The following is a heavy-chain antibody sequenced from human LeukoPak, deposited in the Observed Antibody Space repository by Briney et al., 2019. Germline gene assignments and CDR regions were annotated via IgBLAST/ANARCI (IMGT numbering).Heavy chain of an antibody. CDR3: ARGPYRSYYYGSGSSGYNWFDP. J-gene: IGHJ5*02. Sequence: SETLSLTCAVYGGSFSGYYWSWIRQPPGKGLEWIGEINHSGSTNYNPSLKSRVTISVDTSKNQFSLKLSSVTAADTAVYYCARGPYRSYYYGSGSSGYNWFDPWGQGTLVTVSS. CDR1: GGSFSGYY. CDR2: INHSGST. D-gene: IGHD3-10*01. V-gene: IGHV4-34*01.